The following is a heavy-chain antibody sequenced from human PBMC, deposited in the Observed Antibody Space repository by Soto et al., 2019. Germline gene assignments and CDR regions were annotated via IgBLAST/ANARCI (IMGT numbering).Heavy chain of an antibody. D-gene: IGHD4-17*01. CDR1: GGSISSGDYY. V-gene: IGHV4-30-4*01. J-gene: IGHJ5*02. CDR2: IYYSGST. CDR3: ARVRYGGNSAWFDP. Sequence: KTSETLSLTCTVSGGSISSGDYYWSWIRQPPGKGLEWIGYIYYSGSTYYNPSLKSRVTISVDTSKNQFSLKLSSVTAADTAVYYCARVRYGGNSAWFDPWGQGTLVTVSS.